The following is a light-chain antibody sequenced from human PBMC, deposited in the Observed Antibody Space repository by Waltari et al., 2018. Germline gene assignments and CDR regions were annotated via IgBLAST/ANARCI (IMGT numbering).Light chain of an antibody. CDR2: AVS. Sequence: QSALTQPASVSGSPGQPITISCTGTSRDVGNYKRVPWYQQHPGKAPKLMIYAVSKRPSGVSDRFSGSKSGDMASLTISGLQPEDEAEYFCSSYAGSSKGVFGGGTKVTVL. CDR1: SRDVGNYKR. V-gene: IGLV2-23*02. J-gene: IGLJ2*01. CDR3: SSYAGSSKGV.